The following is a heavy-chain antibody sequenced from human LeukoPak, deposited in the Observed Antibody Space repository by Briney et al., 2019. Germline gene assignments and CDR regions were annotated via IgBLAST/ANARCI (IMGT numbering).Heavy chain of an antibody. CDR1: GGSFRGYY. CDR2: INHSGST. CDR3: ARGKTGSYNPSFDY. J-gene: IGHJ4*02. D-gene: IGHD1-26*01. V-gene: IGHV4-34*01. Sequence: SETLSLTCAVYGGSFRGYYWSWSRQPPGKGLDWIGEINHSGSTNYNPPPKSRVTISVDTSKNQSSLKLSSVTAADTAVYYCARGKTGSYNPSFDYWGQGTLVTVSS.